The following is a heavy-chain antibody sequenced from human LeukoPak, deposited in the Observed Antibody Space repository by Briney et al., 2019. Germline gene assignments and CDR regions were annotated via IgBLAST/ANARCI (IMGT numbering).Heavy chain of an antibody. V-gene: IGHV3-7*01. CDR3: ARELTYSGSYL. Sequence: PSETLSLTCTVSGGSISSYYWSWIRQPAGKGLEWVANIKQDGSEKYYVDSVKGRFTISRDNAKNSLYLQMNSLRAEDTAVYYCARELTYSGSYLWGQGTLVTVSS. J-gene: IGHJ4*02. CDR2: IKQDGSEK. D-gene: IGHD1-26*01. CDR1: GGSISSYY.